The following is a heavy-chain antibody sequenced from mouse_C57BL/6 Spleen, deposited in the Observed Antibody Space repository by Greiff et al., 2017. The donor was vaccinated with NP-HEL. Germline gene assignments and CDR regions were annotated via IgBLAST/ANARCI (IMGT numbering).Heavy chain of an antibody. CDR2: ISYDGSN. CDR3: ARGVDYYGSSPDWYFDV. Sequence: EVKLQESGPGLVKPSQSLSLTCSVTGYSITSGYYWNWIRQFPGNKLEWMGYISYDGSNNYNPSLKNRISITRDTSKNQFFLKLNSVTTEDTATYYCARGVDYYGSSPDWYFDVWGTGTTVTVSS. CDR1: GYSITSGYY. V-gene: IGHV3-6*01. D-gene: IGHD1-1*01. J-gene: IGHJ1*03.